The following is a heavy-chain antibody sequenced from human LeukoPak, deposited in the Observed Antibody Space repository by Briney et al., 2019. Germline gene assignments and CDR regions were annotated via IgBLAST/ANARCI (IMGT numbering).Heavy chain of an antibody. V-gene: IGHV3-48*01. J-gene: IGHJ4*02. CDR2: ISSSSSTI. CDR3: ARFALKTPPTD. CDR1: GFTFSSYS. Sequence: GGSLRLSCAASGFTFSSYSMNWVRQAPGKGLEWVSYISSSSSTIYYADSVKGRFTISRDNAKNSLYLQMNSLRAEDTAVYYCARFALKTPPTDWGQGTLVTVSS.